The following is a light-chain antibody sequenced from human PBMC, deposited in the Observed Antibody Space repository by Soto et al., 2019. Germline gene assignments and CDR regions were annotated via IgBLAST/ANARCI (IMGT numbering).Light chain of an antibody. Sequence: SYELTQPPSVSVAPGKTARITCGGNNIGSKSVHWYQQKPGQAPVLVIYYDSDRPSGIPERFSGSNSGKTATLTISRVEAGDEADYYCQVWDSSSDHPGVFGTGTKLTVL. J-gene: IGLJ1*01. V-gene: IGLV3-21*04. CDR1: NIGSKS. CDR2: YDS. CDR3: QVWDSSSDHPGV.